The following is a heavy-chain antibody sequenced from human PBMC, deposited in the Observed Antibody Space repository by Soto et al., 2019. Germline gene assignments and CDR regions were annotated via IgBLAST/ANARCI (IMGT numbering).Heavy chain of an antibody. CDR3: ARKHYYGSGSYYWSLLYNWCAP. CDR1: GGSISSSSYY. D-gene: IGHD3-10*01. J-gene: IGHJ5*02. Sequence: PSETLSLTCTVSGGSISSSSYYWGWIRQPPGKGLEWIGSIYYSGSTYYNPSLKSRVTISVDTSKNQFSLKLSSVTAADTAVYYCARKHYYGSGSYYWSLLYNWCAPWGQGTLVTVSS. V-gene: IGHV4-39*01. CDR2: IYYSGST.